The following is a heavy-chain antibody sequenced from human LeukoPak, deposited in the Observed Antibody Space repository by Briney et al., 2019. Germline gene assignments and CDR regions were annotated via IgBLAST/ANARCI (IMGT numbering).Heavy chain of an antibody. CDR3: AKEGTPQVSTWYDL. V-gene: IGHV3-30*18. J-gene: IGHJ5*02. D-gene: IGHD3-10*01. Sequence: GMSLRLSCAASGVTLSPYGMHWVRQAPGKGLEWVAVISYEGGTQHYADSVKGLFIISRDNPRSTLYLQMNILRTEDTAVYYCAKEGTPQVSTWYDLWGQGTQVIVSS. CDR1: GVTLSPYG. CDR2: ISYEGGTQ.